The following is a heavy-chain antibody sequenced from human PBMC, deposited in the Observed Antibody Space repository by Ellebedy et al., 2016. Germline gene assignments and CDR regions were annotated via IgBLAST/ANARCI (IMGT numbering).Heavy chain of an antibody. V-gene: IGHV4-59*12. CDR2: IYYSGST. CDR1: GGSISSYY. J-gene: IGHJ4*02. CDR3: ARDTGLQLGYYFDY. Sequence: SETLSLXXTVSGGSISSYYWSWIRQHPGKGLEWIGYIYYSGSTYYNPSLKSRVTISVDTSKNQFSLKLSSVTAADTAVYYCARDTGLQLGYYFDYWGQGTLVTVSS. D-gene: IGHD5-24*01.